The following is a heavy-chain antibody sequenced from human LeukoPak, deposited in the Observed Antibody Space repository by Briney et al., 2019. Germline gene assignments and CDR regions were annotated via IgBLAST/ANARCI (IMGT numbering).Heavy chain of an antibody. V-gene: IGHV3-53*05. J-gene: IGHJ3*02. Sequence: GGSLRLSCAASGFTVSSNYMSWVRQAPGKGLEWVSVIYSGGSAYYADSVKGRFTISRDNSKSTLYLQMNSLRADDTAVYYCARARAPVTRISSFDIWGQGTMVTVSS. CDR3: ARARAPVTRISSFDI. D-gene: IGHD4-17*01. CDR2: IYSGGSA. CDR1: GFTVSSNY.